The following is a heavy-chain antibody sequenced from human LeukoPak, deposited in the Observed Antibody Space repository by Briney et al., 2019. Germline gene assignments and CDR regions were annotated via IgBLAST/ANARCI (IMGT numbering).Heavy chain of an antibody. V-gene: IGHV3-21*01. J-gene: IGHJ4*02. CDR1: GFSFSRYN. Sequence: PGGSLRLSCVASGFSFSRYNKNWVRQAPGKGLEWVSSITSGSSYIFYADSVKGRFTISRDNAKNSLYLQMSSLRAEDTAVYYCARYSGTYCDYCGQGTLVTVSS. CDR2: ITSGSSYI. D-gene: IGHD1-26*01. CDR3: ARYSGTYCDY.